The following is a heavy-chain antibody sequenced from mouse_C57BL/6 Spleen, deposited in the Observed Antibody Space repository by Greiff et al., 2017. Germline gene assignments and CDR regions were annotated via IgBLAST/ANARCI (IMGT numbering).Heavy chain of an antibody. J-gene: IGHJ2*01. Sequence: EVQRVESGGGLVKPGGSLKLSCAASGFTFSDYGMHWVRQAPEKGLEWVAYISSGSSTIYYADTVKGRVTISRDNAKNTLFLPMTSLRSEDTAMYYCARNWDPVYYFDYWGQGTTLTVSS. CDR3: ARNWDPVYYFDY. CDR1: GFTFSDYG. V-gene: IGHV5-17*01. CDR2: ISSGSSTI. D-gene: IGHD4-1*01.